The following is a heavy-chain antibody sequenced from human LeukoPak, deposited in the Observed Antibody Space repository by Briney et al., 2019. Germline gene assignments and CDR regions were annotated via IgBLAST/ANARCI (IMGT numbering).Heavy chain of an antibody. V-gene: IGHV1-3*01. CDR2: INAGNGNT. CDR1: GCTFTSYA. CDR3: ARGTPWIQLWTQYFDY. D-gene: IGHD5-18*01. Sequence: ASVKVSCKASGCTFTSYAMHWVRQAPGQRLEWMGWINAGNGNTKYSQKFQGRVTITRDTSASTAYMELSSLRSEDTAVYYCARGTPWIQLWTQYFDYWGQGTLVTVSS. J-gene: IGHJ4*02.